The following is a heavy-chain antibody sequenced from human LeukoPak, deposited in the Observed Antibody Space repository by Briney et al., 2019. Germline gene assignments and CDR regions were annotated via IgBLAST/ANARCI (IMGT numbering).Heavy chain of an antibody. CDR1: GGTFSKYT. D-gene: IGHD3-9*01. CDR3: ARLRYFDWSQDY. J-gene: IGHJ4*02. Sequence: SVKVSCKASGGTFSKYTISWVRQRPGQGLEWMGGITPLFGTANYAQKFQGRVTITADESTSTAYMELSSLRSEDTAVYYCARLRYFDWSQDYWGQGTLVTVSS. V-gene: IGHV1-69*01. CDR2: ITPLFGTA.